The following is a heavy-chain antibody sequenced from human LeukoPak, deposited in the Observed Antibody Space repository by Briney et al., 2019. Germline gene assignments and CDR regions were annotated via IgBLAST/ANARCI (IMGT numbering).Heavy chain of an antibody. CDR3: TRVGYIDEGIDY. J-gene: IGHJ4*02. Sequence: GGSLRLSCVASGFPFSSYWRTWVRQAPGKGPEWVANIKQDGSKKSYVDSVKGRFTISRDNAKNSLYLQMNSLRAEDTAIYYCTRVGYIDEGIDYWGQGTLVTVSS. CDR1: GFPFSSYW. D-gene: IGHD5-24*01. CDR2: IKQDGSKK. V-gene: IGHV3-7*04.